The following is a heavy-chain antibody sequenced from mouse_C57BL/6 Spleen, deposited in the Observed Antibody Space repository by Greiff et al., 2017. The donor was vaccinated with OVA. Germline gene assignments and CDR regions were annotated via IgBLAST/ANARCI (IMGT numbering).Heavy chain of an antibody. D-gene: IGHD2-5*01. CDR2: ISSGSSTI. CDR3: ARGASNYEFAY. J-gene: IGHJ3*01. CDR1: GFTFSDYG. Sequence: EVMLVESGGGLVKPGGSLKLSCAASGFTFSDYGMHWVRQAPEKGLEWVAYISSGSSTIYYADTVKGRFTISRDNAKNTLFLQMTSLRSEDTAMYYCARGASNYEFAYWGQGTLVTVSA. V-gene: IGHV5-17*01.